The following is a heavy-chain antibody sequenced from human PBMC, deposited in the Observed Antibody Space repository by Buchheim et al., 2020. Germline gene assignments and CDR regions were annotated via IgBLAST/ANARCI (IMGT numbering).Heavy chain of an antibody. CDR3: ARYSRDGYKNPRDSWFDP. D-gene: IGHD5-24*01. CDR2: IYDGGST. J-gene: IGHJ5*02. V-gene: IGHV4-30-4*01. CDR1: GGSISSGDYY. Sequence: QVQLQESGPGLVKPSQTLSLTCTVSGGSISSGDYYWSWIRQPPGKGLEWIGYIYDGGSTYYNPSLKSRVTISVDTSKNQFSLKLSSVTAADTAGYYCARYSRDGYKNPRDSWFDPWGQGTL.